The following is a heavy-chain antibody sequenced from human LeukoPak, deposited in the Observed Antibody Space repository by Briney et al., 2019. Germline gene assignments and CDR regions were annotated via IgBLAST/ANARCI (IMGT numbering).Heavy chain of an antibody. CDR3: AKDDARYCSSTSCYFIDY. CDR1: GFTFSSYG. D-gene: IGHD2-2*01. J-gene: IGHJ4*02. CDR2: ISYDGSNK. Sequence: PGGSLRLSCAASGFTFSSYGMHWVRQAPGKGLEWVAVISYDGSNKYYADSVKGRFTISRDNSKNTLYLQINSLRAEDTAVYYCAKDDARYCSSTSCYFIDYWGQGTLVTVSS. V-gene: IGHV3-30*18.